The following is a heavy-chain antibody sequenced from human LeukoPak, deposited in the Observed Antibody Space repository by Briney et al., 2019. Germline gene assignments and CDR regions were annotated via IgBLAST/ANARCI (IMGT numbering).Heavy chain of an antibody. V-gene: IGHV3-7*03. J-gene: IGHJ4*02. Sequence: GGSLRLSCAASGFTFSSYWMSLVRQAPGKGLEWVANIKQDGSEKYYVDSVKGRFTISRDNAKNSLYLQMNSLRAEDTAVYYCASQPIAAAGSRGDYWGQGTLVTVSS. CDR2: IKQDGSEK. D-gene: IGHD6-13*01. CDR3: ASQPIAAAGSRGDY. CDR1: GFTFSSYW.